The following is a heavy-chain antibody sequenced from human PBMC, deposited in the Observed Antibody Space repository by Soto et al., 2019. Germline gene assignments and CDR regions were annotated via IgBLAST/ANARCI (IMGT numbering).Heavy chain of an antibody. D-gene: IGHD3-9*01. CDR3: LKQRSYFTP. V-gene: IGHV3-30*18. CDR1: GFTFSSYG. Sequence: PGGSLRLSCAASGFTFSSYGMHWVRQAPGKGLEWVSVISYDGSNKYYADSVKGRFTISRDNSKNTLYLQMNSLRAEDTAVYYCLKQRSYFTPGGRGPLFTSPQ. J-gene: IGHJ4*02. CDR2: ISYDGSNK.